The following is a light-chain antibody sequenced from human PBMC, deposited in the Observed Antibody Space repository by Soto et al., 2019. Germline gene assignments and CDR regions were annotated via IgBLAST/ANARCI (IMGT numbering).Light chain of an antibody. Sequence: DIFLTQSPFTLSLSSVERASLSWTASQSVTSTYLAWYKHKPGQPPRLLIFGASSRATGVPDRFSGSGSGTDFTLTISSLEPEDFAVYYCQQCRKWPTTFGQGTRLEIK. J-gene: IGKJ5*01. CDR3: QQCRKWPTT. V-gene: IGKV3D-20*02. CDR2: GAS. CDR1: QSVTSTY.